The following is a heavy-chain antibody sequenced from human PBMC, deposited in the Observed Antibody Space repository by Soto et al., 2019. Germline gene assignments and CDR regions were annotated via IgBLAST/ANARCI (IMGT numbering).Heavy chain of an antibody. CDR3: ARDFYGGYTYGPGDY. J-gene: IGHJ4*02. D-gene: IGHD5-18*01. Sequence: GGSLRLSCAASGFMFSAYWMSWVRQAPGKGLEWVANIHGDGGKIYYVDSVKGRFTISRDNAKRSLYLQMNSLRAEDTAVYYCARDFYGGYTYGPGDYWGQGALVIVSS. V-gene: IGHV3-7*01. CDR1: GFMFSAYW. CDR2: IHGDGGKI.